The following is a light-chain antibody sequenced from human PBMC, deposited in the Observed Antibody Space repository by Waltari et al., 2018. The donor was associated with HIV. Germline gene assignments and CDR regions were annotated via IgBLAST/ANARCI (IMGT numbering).Light chain of an antibody. CDR2: DVS. Sequence: QSALTQPASVSGNPGQSVTITCTGTDIDIGNYNLVSWFQQHPGKAPKLLIYDVSKRPSGVSSCCSCSKSGDVASLTISGLLNEDESSYYCLTYVSKTSTWQFGGGTYLTV. V-gene: IGLV2-23*02. CDR3: LTYVSKTSTWQ. CDR1: DIDIGNYNL. J-gene: IGLJ3*02.